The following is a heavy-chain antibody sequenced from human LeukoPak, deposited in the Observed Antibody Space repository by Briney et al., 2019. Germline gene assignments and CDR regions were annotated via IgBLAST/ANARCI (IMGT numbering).Heavy chain of an antibody. CDR1: GGSISSYY. V-gene: IGHV4-59*08. D-gene: IGHD5-18*01. CDR3: ARLSGYSYGWEY. J-gene: IGHJ4*02. CDR2: IYYSGST. Sequence: SETLSLTCTVSGGSISSYYWSWIRQPPGKGLEWIGYIYYSGSTSYNPSLKSRVTISVDTSKNQFSLKLSSVTAADTAVYYCARLSGYSYGWEYWGQGTLVTVSS.